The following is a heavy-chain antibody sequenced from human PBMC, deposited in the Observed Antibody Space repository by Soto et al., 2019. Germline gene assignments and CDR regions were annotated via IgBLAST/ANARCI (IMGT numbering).Heavy chain of an antibody. J-gene: IGHJ6*02. Sequence: GGSLRLSCAASGFTFSSYAMSWVRQAPGKGLEWVSAISGSGGSTYYADSVKGRFTISRDNSKNTLYLQMNSLRAEDTAVYYCAKAVSYGGLHYYYYGMDVWGQGTTVTVSS. CDR2: ISGSGGST. CDR1: GFTFSSYA. CDR3: AKAVSYGGLHYYYYGMDV. D-gene: IGHD4-17*01. V-gene: IGHV3-23*01.